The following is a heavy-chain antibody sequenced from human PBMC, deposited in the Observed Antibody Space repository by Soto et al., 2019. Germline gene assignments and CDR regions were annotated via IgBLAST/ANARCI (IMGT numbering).Heavy chain of an antibody. Sequence: EVQLVESGGGLVQPGGSLRLSCAASGFTFSSYSMNWVRQAPGKGLEWVSYISSSSSTIYYADSVKGRFTISRDNAKNSLYLQMNSRSAEDTAVSYCARVVAQIRSQRNNWFDPWGQGTLVTVSS. CDR1: GFTFSSYS. D-gene: IGHD4-17*01. J-gene: IGHJ5*02. CDR3: ARVVAQIRSQRNNWFDP. CDR2: ISSSSSTI. V-gene: IGHV3-48*01.